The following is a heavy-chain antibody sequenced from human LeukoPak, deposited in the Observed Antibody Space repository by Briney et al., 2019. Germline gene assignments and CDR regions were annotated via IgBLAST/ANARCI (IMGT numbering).Heavy chain of an antibody. D-gene: IGHD3-22*01. CDR1: GGSISSNSDY. CDR3: AREGSDYYDSSGYPYYFDY. CDR2: IYYSGST. J-gene: IGHJ4*02. V-gene: IGHV4-39*07. Sequence: PSETLSLTCTVSGGSISSNSDYWGWIRQPPGKGLEWIGSIYYSGSTYYNPSLKSRVTISVDTSKNQFSLKLSSVTAADTAVYYCAREGSDYYDSSGYPYYFDYWGQGTLVTVSS.